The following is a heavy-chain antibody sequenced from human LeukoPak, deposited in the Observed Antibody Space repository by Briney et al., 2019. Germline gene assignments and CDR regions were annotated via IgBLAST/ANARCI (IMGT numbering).Heavy chain of an antibody. CDR1: GFTFSSYS. Sequence: KTGGSLRLPCAASGFTFSSYSMNWVRQAPGQGLEWVSSISHISSNIYYADSVKGRFTISRDNAKNSLYLQMHSLRAEDTAVYYCGRQAAPDYWGQGTLVTVSS. V-gene: IGHV3-21*01. CDR2: ISHISSNI. CDR3: GRQAAPDY. D-gene: IGHD2-15*01. J-gene: IGHJ4*02.